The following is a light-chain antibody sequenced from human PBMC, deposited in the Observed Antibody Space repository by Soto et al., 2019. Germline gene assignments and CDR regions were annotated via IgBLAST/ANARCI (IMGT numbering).Light chain of an antibody. Sequence: QAVVTQSPSASASLGAWVKLTCTLSSRHSNYVIAWHQQQPEKGPRYLMKLNSDGSHRKGDGIPDRFSGSSSGAERYLTISSLQSEDEADYFCQTWDTGIRVFGGGTKLTVL. CDR3: QTWDTGIRV. CDR1: SRHSNYV. V-gene: IGLV4-69*01. CDR2: LNSDGSH. J-gene: IGLJ2*01.